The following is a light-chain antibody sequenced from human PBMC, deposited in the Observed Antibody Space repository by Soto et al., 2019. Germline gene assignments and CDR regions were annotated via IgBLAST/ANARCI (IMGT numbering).Light chain of an antibody. J-gene: IGKJ1*01. V-gene: IGKV1-5*03. Sequence: DTQMTQSPSTLSASVGDRVTITCRASQSVITWLAWYQQKPGKAPKLLIYKASSLESGVPSRFSGSGSGTEFTLTISSLQPDDFATYYCQHQRTFGQGTKVEIK. CDR1: QSVITW. CDR2: KAS. CDR3: QHQRT.